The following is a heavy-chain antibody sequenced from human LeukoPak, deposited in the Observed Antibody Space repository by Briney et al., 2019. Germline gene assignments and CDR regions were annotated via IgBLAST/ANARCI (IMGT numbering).Heavy chain of an antibody. Sequence: SQTLSLTCAISGDSVSSNSAAWNWIRQSPSRGLEWLGRTYYRSKWYNDYAVSVKSRITIDPDTSKNQFSLQLNSVTPEDTAVYYCARVLLGDGYNYGDFDYWGQGTLVTVSS. CDR1: GDSVSSNSAA. V-gene: IGHV6-1*01. D-gene: IGHD5-24*01. CDR2: TYYRSKWYN. CDR3: ARVLLGDGYNYGDFDY. J-gene: IGHJ4*02.